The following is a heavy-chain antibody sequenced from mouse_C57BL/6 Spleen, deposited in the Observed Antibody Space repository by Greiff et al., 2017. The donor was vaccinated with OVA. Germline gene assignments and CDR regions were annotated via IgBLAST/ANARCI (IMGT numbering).Heavy chain of an antibody. J-gene: IGHJ3*01. CDR1: GYTFTSYW. Sequence: QVQLKQPGAELVKPGASVKLSCKASGYTFTSYWMQWVKQRPGQGLEWIGEIDPSDSYTNYNQKFKGKATLTVDTSSSTAYMQLSSLTSEDSAVYYCARSYLAWFAYWGQGTLVTVSA. CDR2: IDPSDSYT. CDR3: ARSYLAWFAY. V-gene: IGHV1-50*01. D-gene: IGHD1-1*01.